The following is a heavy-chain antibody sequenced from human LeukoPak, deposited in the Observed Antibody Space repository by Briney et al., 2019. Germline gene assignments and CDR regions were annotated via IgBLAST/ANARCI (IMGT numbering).Heavy chain of an antibody. Sequence: SQTLSLTCAISGDSVSSNSAAWNWIRQSPSRGLEWLGRTYYRSKWYNDYAVSVKSRITINPDTSKNQFSLQLNSVTPEDTAVYYCARQYSSSWYLWYNWFDPWGQGTLVTVSS. CDR2: TYYRSKWYN. D-gene: IGHD6-13*01. CDR1: GDSVSSNSAA. V-gene: IGHV6-1*01. J-gene: IGHJ5*02. CDR3: ARQYSSSWYLWYNWFDP.